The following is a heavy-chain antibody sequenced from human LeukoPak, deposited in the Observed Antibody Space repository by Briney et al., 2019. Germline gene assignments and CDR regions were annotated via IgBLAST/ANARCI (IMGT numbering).Heavy chain of an antibody. J-gene: IGHJ4*02. Sequence: PGRSLRPSCAASGFTFSSYGMHWVRQAPGKGLEWVAVISDDGSNKYYADSVKGRFTISRDNSKNTLYLQMNSLRAEDTAVYYCAKVFIWFGELSHFDYWGQGTLVTVSS. CDR1: GFTFSSYG. V-gene: IGHV3-30*18. CDR3: AKVFIWFGELSHFDY. D-gene: IGHD3-10*01. CDR2: ISDDGSNK.